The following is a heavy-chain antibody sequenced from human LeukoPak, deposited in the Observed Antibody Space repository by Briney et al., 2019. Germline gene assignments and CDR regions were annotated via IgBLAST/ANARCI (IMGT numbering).Heavy chain of an antibody. CDR3: ARDLHVWGNYRYFDP. J-gene: IGHJ5*02. V-gene: IGHV4-34*01. CDR2: INHSGST. Sequence: SETLSLTCAVYGGSFSGYYWSWIRQPPGKGLEWIGEINHSGSTNYNPSLKSRVTISVDTSKNQFSLRLTSVTAADTAVYYCARDLHVWGNYRYFDPWGQGTLVTVSS. CDR1: GGSFSGYY. D-gene: IGHD3-16*02.